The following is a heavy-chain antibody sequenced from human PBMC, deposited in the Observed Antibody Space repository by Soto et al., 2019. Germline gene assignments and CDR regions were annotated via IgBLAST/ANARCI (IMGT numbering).Heavy chain of an antibody. CDR3: ARAPLITAILDY. Sequence: QVQLQESGPGLVKPSQTLSLTCTVSGGSISSGGYYWSWIRQHPGKGLEWIGYIYYSGSTYYNQSLKSRVTISVDTSKNQFSLQLSSVTAADTAVYYCARAPLITAILDYWGQGTLVNVSS. V-gene: IGHV4-31*03. CDR1: GGSISSGGYY. J-gene: IGHJ4*02. D-gene: IGHD5-18*01. CDR2: IYYSGST.